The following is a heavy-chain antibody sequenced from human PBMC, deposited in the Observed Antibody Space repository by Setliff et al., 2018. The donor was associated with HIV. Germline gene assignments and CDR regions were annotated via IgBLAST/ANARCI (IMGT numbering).Heavy chain of an antibody. D-gene: IGHD7-27*01. CDR1: GFTFTTYG. CDR2: IWYDGSNK. J-gene: IGHJ4*02. CDR3: VRDGFVGKGGFDY. V-gene: IGHV3-33*01. Sequence: GGSLRLSCAASGFTFTTYGMHWVRQAPGKGLEWVAIIWYDGSNKHYADSVKGRFTISRDNAKNSLYLQMNSLRAEDTAVYYCVRDGFVGKGGFDYWGQGTLVTVSS.